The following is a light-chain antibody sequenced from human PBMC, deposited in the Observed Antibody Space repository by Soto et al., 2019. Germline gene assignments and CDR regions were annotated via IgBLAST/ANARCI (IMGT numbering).Light chain of an antibody. Sequence: EIVLTQSPGTLSLFPGERATLSCRTSQSISNTYLAWYQQKPGQPPRLLIYGASNRATDIPDRFSGSGFGTDFTLTISRLEPEDFVVYYCQQYGSSYFTFGGGTKVEIK. J-gene: IGKJ4*01. CDR3: QQYGSSYFT. V-gene: IGKV3-20*01. CDR1: QSISNTY. CDR2: GAS.